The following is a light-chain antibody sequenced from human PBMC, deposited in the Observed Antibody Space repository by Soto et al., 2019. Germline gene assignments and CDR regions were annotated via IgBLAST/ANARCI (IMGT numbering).Light chain of an antibody. J-gene: IGLJ1*01. CDR2: DVS. CDR3: CSYAGSYTLYV. V-gene: IGLV2-11*01. Sequence: VLTQPRSVSGSPGQSVTIPCTGTSSDVGGYNYVSWYQQHPGKAPKLMIYDVSKRPSGVPDRFSGSKSGNTASLTISGLQAEDEADYYCCSYAGSYTLYVFGT. CDR1: SSDVGGYNY.